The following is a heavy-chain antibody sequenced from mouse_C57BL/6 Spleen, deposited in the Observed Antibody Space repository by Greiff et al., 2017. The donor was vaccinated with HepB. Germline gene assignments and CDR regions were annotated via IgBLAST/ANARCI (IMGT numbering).Heavy chain of an antibody. CDR2: IDPETGGT. D-gene: IGHD1-1*01. Sequence: AQLQQSGAELVRPGASVTLSCKASGYTFTDYEMHWVKQTPVHGLEWIGAIDPETGGTAYNQKFKGKAILTADKSSSTAYMELRSLTSEDSAVYYCTRDYGSSPWFAYWGQGTLVTVSA. V-gene: IGHV1-15*01. CDR1: GYTFTDYE. J-gene: IGHJ3*01. CDR3: TRDYGSSPWFAY.